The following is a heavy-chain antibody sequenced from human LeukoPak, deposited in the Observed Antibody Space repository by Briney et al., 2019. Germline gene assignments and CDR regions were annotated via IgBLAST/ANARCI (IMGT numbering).Heavy chain of an antibody. D-gene: IGHD3-10*01. CDR2: ISAYNGNT. CDR3: ARVVTMVRGKLKDFDY. Sequence: ASVKVSCKASGYTFTSYSISWVRQAPGQRLERMGWISAYNGNTNYAQKLQGRVTMTTDTSTSTAYMELRSLRSDDTAVYYCARVVTMVRGKLKDFDYWGQGTLVTVSS. J-gene: IGHJ4*02. CDR1: GYTFTSYS. V-gene: IGHV1-18*01.